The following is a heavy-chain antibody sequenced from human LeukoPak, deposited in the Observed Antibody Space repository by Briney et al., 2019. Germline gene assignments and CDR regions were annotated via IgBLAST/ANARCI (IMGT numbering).Heavy chain of an antibody. V-gene: IGHV3-21*01. D-gene: IGHD3-10*01. CDR2: ISSSSSYI. J-gene: IGHJ4*02. CDR1: GFTFSSYS. CDR3: ARHYYGSGSYFDY. Sequence: PGGSLRLSCAASGFTFSSYSMNWIRQAPVKGLELVSSISSSSSYIYYADSVKGRFTVSTDNAKNSLYLQMNSLRAEDTAVYYCARHYYGSGSYFDYWGQGTLVTVSS.